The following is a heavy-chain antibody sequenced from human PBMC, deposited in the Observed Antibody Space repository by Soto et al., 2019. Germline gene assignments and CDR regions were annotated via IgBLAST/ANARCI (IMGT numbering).Heavy chain of an antibody. CDR1: GFTFSDHY. J-gene: IGHJ4*02. D-gene: IGHD6-6*01. CDR2: TRNKANSYTT. CDR3: ASQIFYSSSSWYYFDY. Sequence: GGSRRLSCAASGFTFSDHYMDWVRQAPGKGLEWVGRTRNKANSYTTEYAASVKGRFTISRDDSKNSLYLQMNSLKTEDTAVYYCASQIFYSSSSWYYFDYWGQGTLVTVSS. V-gene: IGHV3-72*01.